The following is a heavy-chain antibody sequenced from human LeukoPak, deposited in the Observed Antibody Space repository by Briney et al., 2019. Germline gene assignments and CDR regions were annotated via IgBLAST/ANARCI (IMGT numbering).Heavy chain of an antibody. J-gene: IGHJ4*02. D-gene: IGHD6-19*01. CDR2: IWYDGSNK. V-gene: IGHV3-33*01. Sequence: GGSLRLSCAASGFTFSSYGMHWVRQAPGKGLEWVAVIWYDGSNKYYADSVKGRFTISRDNSKNTLYLQMNSLRAEDTAVYYCARATSGWVDYFDHWGQGTLVTVSS. CDR3: ARATSGWVDYFDH. CDR1: GFTFSSYG.